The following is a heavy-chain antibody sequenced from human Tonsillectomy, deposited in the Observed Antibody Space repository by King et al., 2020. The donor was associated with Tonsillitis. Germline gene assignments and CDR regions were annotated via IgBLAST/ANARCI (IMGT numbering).Heavy chain of an antibody. V-gene: IGHV3-30*03. Sequence: VQLVESGGGVVQPGRSLRLSCAASGFTLSSYAMHWVRQAPGKGLEWVAVISYDGSYIHYADSVKGRFTISRDNSKNTLYLQMNSLRAEDTAVYSCARGIATAGPLESWGQGALVTVSS. J-gene: IGHJ4*02. CDR1: GFTLSSYA. D-gene: IGHD6-13*01. CDR3: ARGIATAGPLES. CDR2: ISYDGSYI.